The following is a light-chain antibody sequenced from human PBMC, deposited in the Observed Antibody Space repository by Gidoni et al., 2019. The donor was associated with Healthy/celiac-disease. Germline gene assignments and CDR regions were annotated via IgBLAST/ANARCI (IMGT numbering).Light chain of an antibody. V-gene: IGKV3-15*01. CDR3: QQYNNWPPT. CDR2: GAS. J-gene: IGKJ1*01. CDR1: QSVSSN. Sequence: EIVMTQSPATLSVSPGERATLSCRASQSVSSNLAWYQQKPGQAPRLRIYGASTRATGIPARFSGSGSGTEFTLTISSLQSEDFAVYYCQQYNNWPPTFGQXTKVEIK.